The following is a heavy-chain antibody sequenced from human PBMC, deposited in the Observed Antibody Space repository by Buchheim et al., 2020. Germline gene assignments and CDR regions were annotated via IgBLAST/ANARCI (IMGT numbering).Heavy chain of an antibody. CDR2: IVVGSGNT. J-gene: IGHJ6*02. D-gene: IGHD3-3*01. CDR3: AAPSLYYDFWSGYSLYGMDV. Sequence: QMQLVQSGPEVKKPGTSVKVSCKASGFTFTSSAMQWVRQARGQRLEWIGWIVVGSGNTNYAQKFQERVTITRDMSTSTAYMELGSLRSEDTAVYYCAAPSLYYDFWSGYSLYGMDVWGQGTT. CDR1: GFTFTSSA. V-gene: IGHV1-58*02.